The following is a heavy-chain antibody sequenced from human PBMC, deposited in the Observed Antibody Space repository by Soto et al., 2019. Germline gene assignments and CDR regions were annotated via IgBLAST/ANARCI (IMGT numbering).Heavy chain of an antibody. V-gene: IGHV3-30*18. D-gene: IGHD3-10*01. J-gene: IGHJ6*02. CDR1: GFTFSNYA. CDR3: AKGGRITMVRGVTADV. CDR2: ISYDGSDK. Sequence: QVQLVESGGGVVQPGRSLSLSCAVSGFTFSNYAMHWARQAPGKGLEWVAVISYDGSDKNYADSGKGRFTISRDNSKNTLYLKMNSLSAEDTAVYYCAKGGRITMVRGVTADVWGQGTTVTVSS.